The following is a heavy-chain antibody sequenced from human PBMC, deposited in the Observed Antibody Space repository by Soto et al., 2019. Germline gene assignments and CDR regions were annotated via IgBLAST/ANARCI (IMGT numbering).Heavy chain of an antibody. CDR2: ISYDGSNK. Sequence: GGSLRLSCAASGFTFSSYAMHWVRQAPGKGLEWVAVISYDGSNKYYADSVKGRFTISRDNSKNTLYLQMNSLRAEDTAVYYCARDFGELGYYISTSCYMVYWGQGTLVTVSS. CDR1: GFTFSSYA. V-gene: IGHV3-30-3*01. J-gene: IGHJ4*01. CDR3: ARDFGELGYYISTSCYMVY. D-gene: IGHD2-2*02.